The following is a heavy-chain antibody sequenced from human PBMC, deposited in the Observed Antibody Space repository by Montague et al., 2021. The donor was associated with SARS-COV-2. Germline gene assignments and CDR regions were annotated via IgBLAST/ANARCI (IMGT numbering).Heavy chain of an antibody. CDR2: ISSSSSYI. V-gene: IGHV3-21*01. CDR3: ASYGSGSYYKMSGAFDI. Sequence: SLRLSCAASGFTFSSYSMNWVRQAPGKGLEWVSSISSSSSYIYYADSVKGRFTISRDNAKNSLYLQMNSLRAEDTAVYYCASYGSGSYYKMSGAFDIWGQGTMVTVSS. J-gene: IGHJ3*02. D-gene: IGHD3-10*01. CDR1: GFTFSSYS.